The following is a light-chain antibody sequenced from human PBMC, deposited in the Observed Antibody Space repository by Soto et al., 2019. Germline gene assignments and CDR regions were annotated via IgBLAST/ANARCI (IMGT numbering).Light chain of an antibody. V-gene: IGKV3-20*01. Sequence: EIVLTQYPRTLSLSPGERATLSCMASQSVSNNYLDRYQKKPGQAPRLLIYGASNRATGIPDRFSGSGSATDLTLTISRLETEDCAVYDCQQNGSAGTCGQGTKVEI. CDR2: GAS. J-gene: IGKJ1*01. CDR1: QSVSNNY. CDR3: QQNGSAGT.